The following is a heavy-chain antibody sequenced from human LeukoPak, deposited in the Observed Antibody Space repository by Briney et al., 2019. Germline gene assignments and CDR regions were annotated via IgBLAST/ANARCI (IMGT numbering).Heavy chain of an antibody. CDR1: GFTFSNYA. CDR2: IKQDGSEK. Sequence: GGSLRLSCAASGFTFSNYAMSWVRQAPGKGLEWVANIKQDGSEKYYVDSVKGRFTISRDNAKNSLYLQMNSLRAEDTAVYYCARTLGITAAGRIDYWGQGTLVTVSS. J-gene: IGHJ4*02. V-gene: IGHV3-7*01. D-gene: IGHD6-13*01. CDR3: ARTLGITAAGRIDY.